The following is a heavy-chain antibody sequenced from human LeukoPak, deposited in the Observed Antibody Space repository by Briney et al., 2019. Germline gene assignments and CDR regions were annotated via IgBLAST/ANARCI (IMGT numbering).Heavy chain of an antibody. CDR3: VVVEYGSSSGGY. V-gene: IGHV4-59*01. Sequence: PSETLSLTCTVSGGSISSYYWSWIRQPPGKGLEWIGYIYFSGSTNYNPSLKSRVTISVDTSKNQFSLKLSSVTAADTAVYYCVVVEYGSSSGGYWGQGTLVTVSS. CDR1: GGSISSYY. CDR2: IYFSGST. D-gene: IGHD6-6*01. J-gene: IGHJ4*02.